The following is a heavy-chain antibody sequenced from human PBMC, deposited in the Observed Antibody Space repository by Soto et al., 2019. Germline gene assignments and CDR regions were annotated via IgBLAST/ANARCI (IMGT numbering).Heavy chain of an antibody. V-gene: IGHV3-9*01. Sequence: EVQLVESGGGLVQPGRSLRLCCAASGFTFDDYAMHWVRQAPGKGLEWVSGISWNSGSIGYADSVKGRFTISRDNAKNSLYLQMNSLRAEDTALYYCAKSPSYYGDFDYWGQGTLVTVSS. J-gene: IGHJ4*02. CDR3: AKSPSYYGDFDY. CDR1: GFTFDDYA. D-gene: IGHD4-17*01. CDR2: ISWNSGSI.